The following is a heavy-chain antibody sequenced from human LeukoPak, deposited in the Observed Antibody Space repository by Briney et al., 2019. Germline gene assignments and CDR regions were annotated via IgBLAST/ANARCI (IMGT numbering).Heavy chain of an antibody. J-gene: IGHJ4*02. CDR3: ARVSMVGYLTRGYYFDY. V-gene: IGHV4-34*01. Sequence: SETLSLTCAVYGGSFSGYYWSWIRQPPGKGLEWIGEINHSGSTNHNPSLKSRVTISVDTSKNQFSLKLSSVTAADTAVYYCARVSMVGYLTRGYYFDYWGQGTLVTVSS. D-gene: IGHD2-15*01. CDR1: GGSFSGYY. CDR2: INHSGST.